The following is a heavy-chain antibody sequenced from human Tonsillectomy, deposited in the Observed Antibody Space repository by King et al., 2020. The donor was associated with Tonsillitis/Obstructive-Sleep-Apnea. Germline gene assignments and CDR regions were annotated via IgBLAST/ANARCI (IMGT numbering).Heavy chain of an antibody. CDR1: GFTFSSYE. CDR2: ISSIGSTI. CDR3: ARDRASSGWYPPYYFDY. J-gene: IGHJ4*02. V-gene: IGHV3-48*03. Sequence: VQLVESGGGLVQPGGSLRLSCAASGFTFSSYEMNWVRQAPGKGLEWGSYISSIGSTIYYADSVKGRSTISRDNAKNSLSLQMNSLRAEDTAVYYCARDRASSGWYPPYYFDYWGQGTLVTVSS. D-gene: IGHD6-19*01.